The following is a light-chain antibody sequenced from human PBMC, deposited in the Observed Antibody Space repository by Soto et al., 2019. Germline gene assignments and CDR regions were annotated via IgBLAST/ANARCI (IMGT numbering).Light chain of an antibody. CDR1: QSVSSN. CDR3: QQYNVWPLT. V-gene: IGKV3-15*01. Sequence: EIVMTQSPATLSVSPGERATLSCRASQSVSSNLAWYQQKPGQTPKLLIYVASTTATGIPARSSGSGSGTDFTLTISSLQSEDFPVYYCQQYNVWPLTFGGGTKVEFK. CDR2: VAS. J-gene: IGKJ4*01.